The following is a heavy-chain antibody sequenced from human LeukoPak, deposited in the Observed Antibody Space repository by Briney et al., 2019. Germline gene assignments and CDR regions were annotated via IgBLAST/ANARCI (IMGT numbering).Heavy chain of an antibody. CDR3: ARTPYVGAEYYYYYMDV. Sequence: ASVKVSCKASGYVFTRYGITWVRQAPGQGLEWMTWISTYNGNTNYAQKFRGRVTMTTDTSTSTASMELRSLRSDDTAVYYCARTPYVGAEYYYYYMDVWGKGTTVTVSS. CDR2: ISTYNGNT. D-gene: IGHD3-10*02. V-gene: IGHV1-18*01. CDR1: GYVFTRYG. J-gene: IGHJ6*03.